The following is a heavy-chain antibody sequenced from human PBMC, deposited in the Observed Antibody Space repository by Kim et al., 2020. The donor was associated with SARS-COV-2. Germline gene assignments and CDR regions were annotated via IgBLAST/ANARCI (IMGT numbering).Heavy chain of an antibody. CDR1: GFTFSSYG. D-gene: IGHD6-19*01. CDR3: AKFFWPVAGPHLRVGGPDY. CDR2: ISYDGSNK. Sequence: GGSLRLSCAASGFTFSSYGMHWVRQAPGKGLEWVAVISYDGSNKYYADSVKGRFTISRDNSKNTLYLQMNSLRAEDTAVYYCAKFFWPVAGPHLRVGGPDYWGQGTLVTVSS. J-gene: IGHJ4*02. V-gene: IGHV3-30*18.